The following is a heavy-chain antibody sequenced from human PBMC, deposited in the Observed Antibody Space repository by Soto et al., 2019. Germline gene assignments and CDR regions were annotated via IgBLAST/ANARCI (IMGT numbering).Heavy chain of an antibody. D-gene: IGHD7-27*01. CDR1: GGTFTSYA. V-gene: IGHV1-69*01. J-gene: IGHJ6*02. CDR2: IIPIFGTA. Sequence: QGQLVQSGAEVKKPGSSVKVSCKASGGTFTSYAISRERQAPGQGLEWMGGIIPIFGTANYAQKFQGRVTITADESTSIAYMELSSLRSEDTVVYYCARGLSTGDEGGRDYYYGMDIWGQGTTVNVSS. CDR3: ARGLSTGDEGGRDYYYGMDI.